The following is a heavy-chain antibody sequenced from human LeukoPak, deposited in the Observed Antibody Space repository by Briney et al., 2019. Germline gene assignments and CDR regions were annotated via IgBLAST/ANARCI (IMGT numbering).Heavy chain of an antibody. D-gene: IGHD3-3*01. CDR2: ISSSSSTI. CDR3: ARASPGSYDFWSGPIGDAFDI. V-gene: IGHV3-48*04. Sequence: GGSLRLSCAASGFTFSSYSMNWVRQAPGKGLEWVSYISSSSSTIYYADSVKGRFTISRDNAKNSLYLQMNSSRAEDTAVYYCARASPGSYDFWSGPIGDAFDIWGQGTMVTVSS. CDR1: GFTFSSYS. J-gene: IGHJ3*02.